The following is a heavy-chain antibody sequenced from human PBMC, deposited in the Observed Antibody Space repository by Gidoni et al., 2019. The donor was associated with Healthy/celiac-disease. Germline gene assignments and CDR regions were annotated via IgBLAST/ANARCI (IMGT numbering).Heavy chain of an antibody. CDR1: GFTFSDYY. CDR2: ISSSSSYT. D-gene: IGHD3-10*01. V-gene: IGHV3-11*06. J-gene: IGHJ5*02. CDR3: ARDPNYYGSGSYSTKQKEYNWFDP. Sequence: QVQLVESGGGLVKPGGSLRLSCAASGFTFSDYYMCWSRPAPGKGLVWVSYISSSSSYTNYADSVKGRFNISRDNAKNSLYLQMNSLRAEDTAVYYCARDPNYYGSGSYSTKQKEYNWFDPWGQGTLVTVSS.